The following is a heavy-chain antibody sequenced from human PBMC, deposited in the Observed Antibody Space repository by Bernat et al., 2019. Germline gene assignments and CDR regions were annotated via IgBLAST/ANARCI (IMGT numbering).Heavy chain of an antibody. D-gene: IGHD5-24*01. CDR2: INPNSGGT. CDR1: GYTFTGYY. CDR3: ARESEMATTVGWFDP. J-gene: IGHJ5*02. Sequence: QVQLVQSGAEVKKPGASVKVSCKASGYTFTGYYMHWVRQAPGQGLEWMGWINPNSGGTNYAQKFQGRVTMTRDTSISTAYMELSRLRSDDTVVYYCARESEMATTVGWFDPWGQGTLVTVSS. V-gene: IGHV1-2*02.